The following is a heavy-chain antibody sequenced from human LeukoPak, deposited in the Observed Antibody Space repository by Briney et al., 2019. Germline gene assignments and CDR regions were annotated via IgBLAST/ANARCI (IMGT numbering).Heavy chain of an antibody. J-gene: IGHJ4*02. Sequence: GGSLRLSCAASGFTFSSYSMNWVRQAPGKGLEWVSSISSSSSYIYYADSVKGRFTISRDNAKNSLYLQMNSLRAEDTAVYYCARDRRYSVGGVDYWGQGTLVTVSS. CDR2: ISSSSSYI. CDR1: GFTFSSYS. V-gene: IGHV3-21*01. D-gene: IGHD6-13*01. CDR3: ARDRRYSVGGVDY.